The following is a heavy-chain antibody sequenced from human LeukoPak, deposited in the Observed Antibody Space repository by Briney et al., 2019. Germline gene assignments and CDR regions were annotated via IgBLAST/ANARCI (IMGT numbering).Heavy chain of an antibody. Sequence: SQTLSLTRTGSGGSISSSDYYWIRIRPPQARVLGGIVYIYYSEKTYYNPSLKSRVTISVDTSKNQFSLKLSSVTAADTAVYYCARAIYCSGGSCYLGKYYYYYMDVWGKGTTVTVSS. CDR3: ARAIYCSGGSCYLGKYYYYYMDV. D-gene: IGHD2-15*01. CDR1: GGSISSSDYY. CDR2: IYYSEKT. V-gene: IGHV4-30-4*08. J-gene: IGHJ6*03.